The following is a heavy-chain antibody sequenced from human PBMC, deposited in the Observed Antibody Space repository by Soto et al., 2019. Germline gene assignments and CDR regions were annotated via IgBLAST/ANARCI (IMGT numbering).Heavy chain of an antibody. Sequence: PSETLSLTCTVSGGSISSGGYYWSWIRQHPGKGLEWIGYIYYSGSTYYNPSLKSRVTISVDTSKNQFSLKLSSVTAADTAVYYCAREGSDYSNYLFDYWGQGTLVTAPQ. D-gene: IGHD4-4*01. CDR2: IYYSGST. CDR3: AREGSDYSNYLFDY. V-gene: IGHV4-31*03. J-gene: IGHJ4*02. CDR1: GGSISSGGYY.